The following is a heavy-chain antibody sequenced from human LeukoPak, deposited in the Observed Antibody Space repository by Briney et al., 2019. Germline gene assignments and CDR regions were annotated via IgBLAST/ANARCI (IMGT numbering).Heavy chain of an antibody. CDR3: VRYSSSNNGFDP. V-gene: IGHV4-34*01. J-gene: IGHJ5*02. Sequence: SETLSLTCAVYGGSFSGYYWSWIRQPPGKGLEWIGEINHSGSTNYNPSLKSRVTISVDTSKNQFSLKLSSVTAADTAVYYCVRYSSSNNGFDPWGKETLVTVSS. CDR1: GGSFSGYY. CDR2: INHSGST. D-gene: IGHD6-13*01.